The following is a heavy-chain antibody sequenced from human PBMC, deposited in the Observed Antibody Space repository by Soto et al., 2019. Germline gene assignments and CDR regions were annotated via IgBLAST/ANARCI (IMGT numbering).Heavy chain of an antibody. CDR2: INSDGSTT. D-gene: IGHD1-26*01. J-gene: IGHJ3*01. CDR3: VRVGWELLDHAFDV. Sequence: GGSLRLSCAASGFTFSGYWMHWVRQAPGKGLVWVSRINSDGSTTYYADSVKGRFTISRDNAKKTLYLQMNSLRAEDTAVYFCVRVGWELLDHAFDVWGQGTMVTVSS. V-gene: IGHV3-74*01. CDR1: GFTFSGYW.